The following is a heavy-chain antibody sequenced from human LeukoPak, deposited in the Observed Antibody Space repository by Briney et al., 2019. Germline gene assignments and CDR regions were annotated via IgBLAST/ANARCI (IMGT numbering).Heavy chain of an antibody. J-gene: IGHJ4*02. D-gene: IGHD2-15*01. V-gene: IGHV3-21*01. CDR2: ISSSSYI. CDR1: GFTFSGYS. Sequence: GGSLRLSXAASGFTFSGYSMNWGREAPGKGLDWFSSISSSSYIYYADSVNGRFTISRDNAKNSLYLQMNSLRAEDTAAYYCARDRASRYCSGGSCYSPDYWGQGTLVTVSS. CDR3: ARDRASRYCSGGSCYSPDY.